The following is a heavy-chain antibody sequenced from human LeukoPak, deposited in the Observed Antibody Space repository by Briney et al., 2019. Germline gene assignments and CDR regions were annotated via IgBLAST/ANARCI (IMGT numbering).Heavy chain of an antibody. J-gene: IGHJ4*02. CDR3: AKDREGVYCSGGSCSFDY. D-gene: IGHD2-15*01. V-gene: IGHV3-23*01. Sequence: GGSLILSCAASGFTFRSYAMSWVRPAPGKGLEWVSGIRDSGGSTFYADSVKGRFTISRDNSKNTLYVQMNSLRAEDTAVYYCAKDREGVYCSGGSCSFDYWGQGTLVTVSS. CDR2: IRDSGGST. CDR1: GFTFRSYA.